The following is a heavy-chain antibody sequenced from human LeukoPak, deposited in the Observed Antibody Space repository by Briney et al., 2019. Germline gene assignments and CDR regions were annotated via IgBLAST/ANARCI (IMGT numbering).Heavy chain of an antibody. CDR1: GFTFSSYW. J-gene: IGHJ4*02. Sequence: GGSLRLSCAASGFTFSSYWMSWVRQAPGKGLEWVANIKQDGSEKYYVDSVKGRFTISRDNAKNSLYLQMNNLRAEDTAVYYCARDSVATILGYYFDYWGQGTLVTVSS. CDR2: IKQDGSEK. V-gene: IGHV3-7*01. CDR3: ARDSVATILGYYFDY. D-gene: IGHD5-12*01.